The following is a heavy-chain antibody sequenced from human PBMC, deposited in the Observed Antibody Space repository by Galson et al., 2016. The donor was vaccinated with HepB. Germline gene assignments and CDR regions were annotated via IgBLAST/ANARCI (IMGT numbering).Heavy chain of an antibody. CDR1: GFSFGDYG. V-gene: IGHV3-20*01. D-gene: IGHD2-2*02. Sequence: SLRLSCAVSGFSFGDYGMSWVRPVPGKGLEWLSDINWNGGSTHYADSVKGRFILSRDNAKNSLFPRMNSLRGEDTAFYHCARGTPYTKSPFDYWGQGLLVTVSS. J-gene: IGHJ4*02. CDR3: ARGTPYTKSPFDY. CDR2: INWNGGST.